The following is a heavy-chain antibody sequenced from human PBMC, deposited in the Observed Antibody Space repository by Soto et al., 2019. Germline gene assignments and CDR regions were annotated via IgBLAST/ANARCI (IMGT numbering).Heavy chain of an antibody. V-gene: IGHV2-5*02. CDR3: AHRRDEYYYDSSGHHGGGLDV. CDR1: GFSLSTSGVG. Sequence: QITLKESGPTLVKPTQTLTLTCTFSGFSLSTSGVGVGWIRQPPGKALEWLALIYWDDDKRYSPSLKSRLTITKDTSKNQVVRTMPNMDPVDTATYYCAHRRDEYYYDSSGHHGGGLDVWGQGTTVTVSS. CDR2: IYWDDDK. J-gene: IGHJ6*02. D-gene: IGHD3-22*01.